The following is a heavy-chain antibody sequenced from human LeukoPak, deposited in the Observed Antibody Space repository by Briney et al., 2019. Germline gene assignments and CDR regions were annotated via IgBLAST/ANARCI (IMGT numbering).Heavy chain of an antibody. V-gene: IGHV3-53*01. CDR3: ARIMIVVGAAAFDI. D-gene: IGHD3-22*01. CDR2: IYSGGST. Sequence: GGSLRLSCVGSGFTSIAYALTWVRQAPGKGLEWVSVIYSGGSTYYADSVKGRFTISRDNSKNTLYLQMNSLRAEDTAVYYCARIMIVVGAAAFDIWGQGTMVTVSS. CDR1: GFTSIAYA. J-gene: IGHJ3*02.